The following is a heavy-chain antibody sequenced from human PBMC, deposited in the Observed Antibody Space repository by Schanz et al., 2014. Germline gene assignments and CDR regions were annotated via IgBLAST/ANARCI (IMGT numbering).Heavy chain of an antibody. CDR1: GFTFSNFA. J-gene: IGHJ3*02. D-gene: IGHD4-4*01. Sequence: QVQLVESGGGVVQPGRSLRLSCAASGFTFSNFAIHWVRQAPGKGLEWVAVISYDGSHKDYADSVKGRFTISRDNSKNTLYLQMNSLRAEDTAVYFCAKDRWRATVMVDAFDIWGQGTKVTVSS. V-gene: IGHV3-30*04. CDR2: ISYDGSHK. CDR3: AKDRWRATVMVDAFDI.